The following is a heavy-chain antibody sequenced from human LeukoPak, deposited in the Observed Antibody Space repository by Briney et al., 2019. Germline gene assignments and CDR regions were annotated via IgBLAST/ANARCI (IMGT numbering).Heavy chain of an antibody. CDR1: GYSFTDYY. Sequence: RASVKVSCKASGYSFTDYYMHWVRQAPGQGLEWMGWINPNSGGTVYAQKFQARVTMTRDTSISTAYMELSRLTSDDTAVYYCTRDRYNWNANWFDPWGQGTLVTVSS. J-gene: IGHJ5*02. CDR3: TRDRYNWNANWFDP. CDR2: INPNSGGT. D-gene: IGHD1-1*01. V-gene: IGHV1-2*02.